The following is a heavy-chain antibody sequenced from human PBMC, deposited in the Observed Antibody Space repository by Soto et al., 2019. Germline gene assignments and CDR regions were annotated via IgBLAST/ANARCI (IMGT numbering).Heavy chain of an antibody. J-gene: IGHJ4*02. V-gene: IGHV4-30-2*01. CDR3: ASSMTTVTTFGY. Sequence: PSETLSLTCTVSGGSISSGGYSWSWIRQPPGKGLEWIGYIYHSGSTYYNPSLKSRVTISVDRSKNQFSLKLSSVTAADTAVYYCASSMTTVTTFGYWGQGTLVTVSS. CDR2: IYHSGST. CDR1: GGSISSGGYS. D-gene: IGHD4-17*01.